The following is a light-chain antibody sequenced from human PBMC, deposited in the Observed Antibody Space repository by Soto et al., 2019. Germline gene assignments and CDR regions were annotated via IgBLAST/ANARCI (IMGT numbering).Light chain of an antibody. CDR1: QSVSSNY. J-gene: IGKJ1*01. CDR2: GAS. CDR3: QQYHSSPRT. Sequence: EIVLTQSPGTLSLSPGERATLSCRASQSVSSNYLAWYQQKPGQAPRLLIYGASSRATVIPDRFSGSGSGTDFTLTISRLEPEDFAVYYCQQYHSSPRTFGQGTKVEIK. V-gene: IGKV3-20*01.